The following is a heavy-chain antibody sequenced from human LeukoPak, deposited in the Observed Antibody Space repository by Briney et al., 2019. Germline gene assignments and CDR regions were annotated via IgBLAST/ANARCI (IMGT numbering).Heavy chain of an antibody. Sequence: GGSLRLSCAASGFSFGSYAMGWTRQAPGQGLEWVSAISGSGSHANYAESVKGRFTISRDNSKNTLYLQMHSLKAADTAVYYCGSGPVGTTVPWGQGTLVTVSS. V-gene: IGHV3-23*01. J-gene: IGHJ5*02. CDR2: ISGSGSHA. CDR3: GSGPVGTTVP. D-gene: IGHD1-1*01. CDR1: GFSFGSYA.